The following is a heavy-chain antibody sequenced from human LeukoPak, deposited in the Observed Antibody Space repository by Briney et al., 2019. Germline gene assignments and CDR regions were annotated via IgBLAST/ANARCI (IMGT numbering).Heavy chain of an antibody. Sequence: SETLSLTCTVSGGSISSYYWSWIRQPAGKGLEWIGRIYTSGSTNYNPSLKSRVTMSVDTSKNQFSLKLSSVTAADTAVYYCAATTVRGVNYYYYYGMDVWGQGTTVTVSS. CDR3: AATTVRGVNYYYYYGMDV. V-gene: IGHV4-4*07. CDR2: IYTSGST. CDR1: GGSISSYY. J-gene: IGHJ6*02. D-gene: IGHD3-10*01.